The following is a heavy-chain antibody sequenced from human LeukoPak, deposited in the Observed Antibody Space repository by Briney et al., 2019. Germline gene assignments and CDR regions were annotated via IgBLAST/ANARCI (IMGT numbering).Heavy chain of an antibody. V-gene: IGHV3-9*01. CDR2: ISWNSGSI. D-gene: IGHD3-10*01. CDR1: GFTFDDYA. CDR3: AKDMGFGELWGYFDY. J-gene: IGHJ4*02. Sequence: GGSLRLSCAASGFTFDDYAMHWVRQAPGKGLEWVSGISWNSGSIGYADSVKGRFTISRDNSKNSLYLQMNSLRAEDTALYYCAKDMGFGELWGYFDYWGQGTLVTVSS.